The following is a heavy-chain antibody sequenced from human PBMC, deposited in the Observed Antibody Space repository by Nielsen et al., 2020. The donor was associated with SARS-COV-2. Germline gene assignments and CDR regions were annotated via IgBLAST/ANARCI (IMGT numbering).Heavy chain of an antibody. CDR3: ARQLSSGWFDY. D-gene: IGHD6-19*01. Sequence: SETLSLTCAVYGGSFSGYYWSWIRQPPGKGLEWIGEINHSGSTNYNPSLKSRVTISVDTSKNQFSLKLSSVTAADTAVYYCARQLSSGWFDYWGQGTLVTVSS. J-gene: IGHJ4*02. CDR1: GGSFSGYY. V-gene: IGHV4-34*01. CDR2: INHSGST.